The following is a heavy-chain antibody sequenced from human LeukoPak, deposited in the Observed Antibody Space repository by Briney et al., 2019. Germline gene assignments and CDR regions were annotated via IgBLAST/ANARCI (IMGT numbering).Heavy chain of an antibody. CDR2: INHSGST. D-gene: IGHD3-3*01. V-gene: IGHV4-34*01. Sequence: SETLSLTCAVYGGSFSGYYWSWIRQPPGKGLEWIGEINHSGSTNYNPSLKSRVTISVDTSKNQFSLKLSSVTAADTAVYYCARDKLRFSSNNAFDIWGQGTMVTVSS. CDR3: ARDKLRFSSNNAFDI. CDR1: GGSFSGYY. J-gene: IGHJ3*02.